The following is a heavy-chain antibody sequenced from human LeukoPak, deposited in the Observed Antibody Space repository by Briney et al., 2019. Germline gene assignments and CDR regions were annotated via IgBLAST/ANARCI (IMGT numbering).Heavy chain of an antibody. CDR2: IIPIFGTA. CDR1: GGTFSRYG. D-gene: IGHD6-19*01. CDR3: ARLAVAGPDYYYYGMDV. V-gene: IGHV1-69*13. Sequence: SVKVTCKASGGTFSRYGISWVRQAPGQGLEWMGGIIPIFGTANYAQKFQGRVTITADESTSTAYMELSSLRSEDTAVYYCARLAVAGPDYYYYGMDVWGQGTTVTVSS. J-gene: IGHJ6*02.